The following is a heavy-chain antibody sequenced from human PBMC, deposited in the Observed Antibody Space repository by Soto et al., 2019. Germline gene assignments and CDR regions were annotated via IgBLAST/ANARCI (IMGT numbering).Heavy chain of an antibody. CDR2: ITDDGSRT. D-gene: IGHD3-16*01. CDR1: GFTFSNYW. J-gene: IGHJ6*02. CDR3: VTAWGV. V-gene: IGHV3-74*01. Sequence: EVQLVESGGGLVQPGGSRRLSCAASGFTFSNYWMHWVRQAPGKGLVWVSRITDDGSRTSYADSVEGRFTISRDNAKNTLYLQVCSLRAEDTAVYYCVTAWGVWGQGTAVTVSS.